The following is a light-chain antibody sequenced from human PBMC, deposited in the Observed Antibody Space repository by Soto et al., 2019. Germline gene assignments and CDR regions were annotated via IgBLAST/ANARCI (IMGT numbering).Light chain of an antibody. Sequence: EIVMTQSPATLSVSTGERATLSCRASQSVSNNYLAWYQQKPGQAPRLLIYGASNRATGIPARFSGGGSGTDFTLTISSLEPEDFAVYFCQQRYDWPWTFGLGTKVDIK. CDR1: QSVSNNY. CDR3: QQRYDWPWT. CDR2: GAS. V-gene: IGKV3-11*01. J-gene: IGKJ1*01.